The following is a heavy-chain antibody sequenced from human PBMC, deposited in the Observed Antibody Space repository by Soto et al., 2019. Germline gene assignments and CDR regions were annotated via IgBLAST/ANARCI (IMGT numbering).Heavy chain of an antibody. V-gene: IGHV3-48*03. CDR2: IDGSGATK. Sequence: EVQLLESGGGLVQPGGSLRLSCGVSGFTFNDFEMNWVRQAPGKGPEWLAYIDGSGATKKYADSVRGRFTISRDNPNNSPFLQMSSLSAADTAIYYCARGFGRFNYWGQGTLVSVSS. D-gene: IGHD3-10*01. CDR3: ARGFGRFNY. CDR1: GFTFNDFE. J-gene: IGHJ4*02.